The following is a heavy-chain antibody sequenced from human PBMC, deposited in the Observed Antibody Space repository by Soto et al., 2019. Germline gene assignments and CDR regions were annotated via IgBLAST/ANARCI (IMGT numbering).Heavy chain of an antibody. CDR1: GYTFTSYG. V-gene: IGHV1-18*01. J-gene: IGHJ4*02. Sequence: QGQLVQSGAEVKKPGASVKVSCKASGYTFTSYGISWVRQAPGQGLEWMGWISAYNGNTNYAQKLQGRVTMTTDTSTRTAYMELRSLRSDDTAVYYCARDGYYDSSGYRSDFDYWGQGTLVTVSS. CDR3: ARDGYYDSSGYRSDFDY. D-gene: IGHD3-22*01. CDR2: ISAYNGNT.